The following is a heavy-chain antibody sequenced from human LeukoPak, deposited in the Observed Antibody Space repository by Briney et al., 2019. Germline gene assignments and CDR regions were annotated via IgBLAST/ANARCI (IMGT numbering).Heavy chain of an antibody. CDR1: GFIFSNFA. J-gene: IGHJ3*02. Sequence: GGSLRLSCAASGFIFSNFAMHWVRQAPGKGLEWVSSISSSSSYIYYADSVKGRFTISRDNAKNSLYLQMNSLRAEDTAVYYCARAQTDYYDSSGYYYFDAFDIWGQGTMVTVSS. V-gene: IGHV3-21*01. CDR2: ISSSSSYI. CDR3: ARAQTDYYDSSGYYYFDAFDI. D-gene: IGHD3-22*01.